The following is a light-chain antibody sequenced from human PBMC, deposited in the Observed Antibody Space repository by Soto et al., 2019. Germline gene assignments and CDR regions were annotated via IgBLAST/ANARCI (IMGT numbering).Light chain of an antibody. V-gene: IGKV1-16*01. CDR1: QGISNS. J-gene: IGKJ1*01. CDR2: AAS. CDR3: QQYENYWT. Sequence: DIQMTQSPSSLSASVGDRVTITCRASQGISNSLAWFQQIPGKAPKSLLYAASSLRSGVPSRFSGSGSGTDFTLTISNLQPDDCATYYCQQYENYWTFGQGTKVDIK.